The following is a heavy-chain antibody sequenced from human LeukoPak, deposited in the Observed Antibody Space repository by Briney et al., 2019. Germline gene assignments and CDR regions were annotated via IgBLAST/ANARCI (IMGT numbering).Heavy chain of an antibody. J-gene: IGHJ4*02. CDR2: IYYSGST. D-gene: IGHD2-21*02. V-gene: IGHV4-39*01. Sequence: PSETLSLTCTVPGGSITSSSYYWGWIRQPPGKGLEWIGSIYYSGSTYYNPSLKSRVTISVDTSKNQFSLKLSSVTAADTAVHYCARGHCFGGDCYFEYWGPGTLVTVSS. CDR1: GGSITSSSYY. CDR3: ARGHCFGGDCYFEY.